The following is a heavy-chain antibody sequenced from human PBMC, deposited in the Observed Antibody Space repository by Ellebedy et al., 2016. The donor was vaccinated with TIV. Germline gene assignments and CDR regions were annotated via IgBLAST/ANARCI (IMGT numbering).Heavy chain of an antibody. V-gene: IGHV3-21*01. Sequence: GGSLRLSCAASGFTVSRNYMSWVRQAPGKGLEWVSSISSSSSYIYYADSVKGRFTISRDNAKNSLYLQMNSLRAEDTAVYYCARVGDDHGSYYYGMDVWGQGTTVTVSS. J-gene: IGHJ6*02. D-gene: IGHD1-1*01. CDR1: GFTVSRNY. CDR3: ARVGDDHGSYYYGMDV. CDR2: ISSSSSYI.